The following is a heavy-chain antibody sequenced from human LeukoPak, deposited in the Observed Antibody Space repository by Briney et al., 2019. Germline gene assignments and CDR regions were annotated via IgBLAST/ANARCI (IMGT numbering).Heavy chain of an antibody. J-gene: IGHJ4*02. V-gene: IGHV3-30-3*01. CDR1: GFTFSSYA. CDR2: ISYDGSNK. Sequence: PGGSLRLSCAASGFTFSSYAMHWVRQAPGKGLEWVAVISYDGSNKYYADSVKGRFTISRDNSKNTLYLQMNSLRAEDTAVYYCAKAPPYGGYFDYWGQGTLVTVSS. CDR3: AKAPPYGGYFDY. D-gene: IGHD4-23*01.